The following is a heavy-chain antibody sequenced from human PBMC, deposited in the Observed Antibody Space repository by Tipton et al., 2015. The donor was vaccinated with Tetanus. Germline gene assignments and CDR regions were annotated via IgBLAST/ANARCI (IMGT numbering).Heavy chain of an antibody. CDR2: FFPGDSES. CDR1: GYSFSSYW. D-gene: IGHD1-1*01. CDR3: AKVSAPGTIVTGNFDY. V-gene: IGHV5-51*01. J-gene: IGHJ4*02. Sequence: QLVQSGAEAEKPGESLKISCRGSGYSFSSYWIAWVRQVPGKGLEWMGIFFPGDSESRYSPSFQGQVTMSGDNSIRTAYLQWNSLRASDTATYYCAKVSAPGTIVTGNFDYWGQGTPVTVSS.